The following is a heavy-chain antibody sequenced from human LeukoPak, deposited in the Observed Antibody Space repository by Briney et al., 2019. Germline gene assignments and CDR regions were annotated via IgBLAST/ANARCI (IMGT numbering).Heavy chain of an antibody. J-gene: IGHJ6*02. CDR1: GFTFDSYA. CDR2: IGGSGEDT. Sequence: GGSLRLSCVASGFTFDSYAMSWVRQTPGKGLEWVSVIGGSGEDTSYADSVKGRFTVSRDNSKSTLYLQRNSLRAEDTAIYYCAKTLRDLEWLTGELLVWGQGTTVTVSS. D-gene: IGHD3-3*01. V-gene: IGHV3-23*01. CDR3: AKTLRDLEWLTGELLV.